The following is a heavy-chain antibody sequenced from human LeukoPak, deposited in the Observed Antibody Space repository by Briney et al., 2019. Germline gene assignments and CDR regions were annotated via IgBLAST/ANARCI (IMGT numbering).Heavy chain of an antibody. Sequence: GGSLRLSCTASGFTFSTYTMNWVRQAPGKGLEWVSYISSRGSAIYYADSVKGRFTISRDIAKTSLYLQMNSLRAEDTAIYYCARDMEPDAFDIWGQGTMVTVSS. CDR2: ISSRGSAI. CDR3: ARDMEPDAFDI. J-gene: IGHJ3*02. CDR1: GFTFSTYT. V-gene: IGHV3-48*04. D-gene: IGHD1-1*01.